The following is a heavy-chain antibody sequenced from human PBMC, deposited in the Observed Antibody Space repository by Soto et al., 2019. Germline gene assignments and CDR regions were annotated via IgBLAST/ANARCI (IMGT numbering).Heavy chain of an antibody. D-gene: IGHD5-12*01. CDR3: AKAHTYSGYAECAFDI. Sequence: EVQLLESGGGLVQPGGSLRLSCAASGFTFSSYAMSWVRQAPGKGLEWVSAISGSGGSTYYADSVKGRFTISRDNSKNTLYLQMNSLRAEDTAVYYCAKAHTYSGYAECAFDIWGQGTMVTVSS. V-gene: IGHV3-23*01. J-gene: IGHJ3*02. CDR1: GFTFSSYA. CDR2: ISGSGGST.